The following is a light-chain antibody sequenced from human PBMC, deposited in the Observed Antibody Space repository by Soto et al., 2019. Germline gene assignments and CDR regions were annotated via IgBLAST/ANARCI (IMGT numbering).Light chain of an antibody. Sequence: ELVLTQSPATLTLSPGERATLSCRASQSVSSNLAWYQQKPGQAPRLLIYGASTRATGIPARFSGSGSGTEFTLTISSLQSEDFAVYYCQQYNNWPPWTFSQGTKVDI. CDR1: QSVSSN. J-gene: IGKJ1*01. CDR3: QQYNNWPPWT. V-gene: IGKV3-15*01. CDR2: GAS.